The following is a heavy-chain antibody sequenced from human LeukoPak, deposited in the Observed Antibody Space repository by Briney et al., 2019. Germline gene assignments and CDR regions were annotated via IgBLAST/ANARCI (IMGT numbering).Heavy chain of an antibody. D-gene: IGHD3-10*01. CDR3: ARRGGSGRSFDY. Sequence: SETLSLTCTVSGGSVSSGTYYWSWIRQPPGKGLEWIGYIYYTGSTNYDPSLKSRLTISVDTSKNQFSLKLSSVTAADTAVYYCARRGGSGRSFDYWGQGTLVTVSS. V-gene: IGHV4-61*01. J-gene: IGHJ4*02. CDR2: IYYTGST. CDR1: GGSVSSGTYY.